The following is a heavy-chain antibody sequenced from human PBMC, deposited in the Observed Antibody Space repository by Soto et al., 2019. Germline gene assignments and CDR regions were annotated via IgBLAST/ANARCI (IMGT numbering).Heavy chain of an antibody. V-gene: IGHV3-21*01. CDR1: GFTFSSYS. D-gene: IGHD5-18*01. Sequence: EVQLVESGGGLVKPGGSLRLSYAASGFTFSSYSMNWVRQAPGKGLEWVSSISSSSSYIYYADSVKGRFTISRDNAKNSLYLQMNDLRAEDTAVYYCARDQPGYSYGYGLGYWGQGTLVTVSS. CDR2: ISSSSSYI. J-gene: IGHJ4*02. CDR3: ARDQPGYSYGYGLGY.